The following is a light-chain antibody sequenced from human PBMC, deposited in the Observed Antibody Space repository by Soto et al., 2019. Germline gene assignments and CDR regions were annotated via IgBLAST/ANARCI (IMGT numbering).Light chain of an antibody. CDR1: QSLLYNNTYNY. CDR2: FGS. J-gene: IGKJ5*01. CDR3: MQALQSLT. V-gene: IGKV2-28*01. Sequence: EQASSSGRSSQSLLYNNTYNYLDWYVQKPGQSPQLLIYFGSNRAPGVPDRFSGSGSGTDFTLKINRVEAEDVGTYYCMQALQSLTFGQGTRLEIK.